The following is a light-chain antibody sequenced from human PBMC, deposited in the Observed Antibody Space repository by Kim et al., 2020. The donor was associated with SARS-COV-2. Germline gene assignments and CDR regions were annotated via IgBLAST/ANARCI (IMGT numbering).Light chain of an antibody. V-gene: IGLV1-36*01. J-gene: IGLJ7*01. Sequence: QSVLTQPPSVSEAPRQRVTISCSGSSSNIGNNAVNWYQQLPGKAPKLLIYYDDLLPSGVSDRFSGSKSGTSASLAISGLQSEDEADYYCAAWDDRPNGWVFGGCPQLSVL. CDR1: SSNIGNNA. CDR2: YDD. CDR3: AAWDDRPNGWV.